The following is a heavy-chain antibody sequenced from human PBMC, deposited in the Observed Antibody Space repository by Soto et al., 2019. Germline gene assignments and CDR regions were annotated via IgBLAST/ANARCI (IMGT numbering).Heavy chain of an antibody. CDR1: GGSVSDKTYY. CDR2: VYYSGTT. Sequence: PSETLSLTCSVSGGSVSDKTYYWSWIRQPPGKRLEWIGYVYYSGTTNYNPSLKSRVTLSVDLSKNRFSLRLSSVTTADTALYHCARTTAVPKTPPTRYLFDLCGQGTLVTVSS. D-gene: IGHD4-17*01. J-gene: IGHJ4*02. V-gene: IGHV4-61*01. CDR3: ARTTAVPKTPPTRYLFDL.